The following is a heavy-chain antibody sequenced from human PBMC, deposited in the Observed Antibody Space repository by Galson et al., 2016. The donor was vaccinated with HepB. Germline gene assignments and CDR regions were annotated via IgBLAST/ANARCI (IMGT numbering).Heavy chain of an antibody. CDR1: GFTFSNYA. D-gene: IGHD1-7*01. J-gene: IGHJ6*02. CDR2: LSFGENNK. Sequence: SLRLSCAVSGFTFSNYALHWVRQAPGKGLQWVAVLSFGENNKYYADSVKGRFTISADNFKNTLYLQMDSLRVEDTAVYFCARKELYYYYYGMDVWGQGTTVTVSS. V-gene: IGHV3-30-3*01. CDR3: ARKELYYYYYGMDV.